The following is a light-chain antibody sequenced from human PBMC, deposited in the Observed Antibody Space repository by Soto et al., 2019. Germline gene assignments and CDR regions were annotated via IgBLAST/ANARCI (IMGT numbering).Light chain of an antibody. J-gene: IGKJ2*01. CDR3: QHYGSSPPYT. V-gene: IGKV3-20*01. Sequence: IVLTQSPDTLSLSPGERATLYCRASRSVSSSYLAWYQHKAGQAPRLLISGASNRATDIPDRFSGSESGTDFTLTISRLEPEDVAVYYCQHYGSSPPYTFGQGTKLEIK. CDR1: RSVSSSY. CDR2: GAS.